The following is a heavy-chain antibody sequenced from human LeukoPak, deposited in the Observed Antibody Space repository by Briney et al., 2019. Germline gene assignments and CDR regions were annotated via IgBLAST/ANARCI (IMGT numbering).Heavy chain of an antibody. V-gene: IGHV3-23*01. J-gene: IGHJ4*02. D-gene: IGHD3-3*01. CDR2: ISGSGGST. CDR3: AKVRNPYYDLWSGEFDY. CDR1: GFTFSSYA. Sequence: GGSLRLSCAASGFTFSSYAMSWVRQAPGKGLEWVSAISGSGGSTYYADSVKGRFTISRDNSKNTLYLQMNSLRAEDTAVYYCAKVRNPYYDLWSGEFDYWGQGTLVTVSS.